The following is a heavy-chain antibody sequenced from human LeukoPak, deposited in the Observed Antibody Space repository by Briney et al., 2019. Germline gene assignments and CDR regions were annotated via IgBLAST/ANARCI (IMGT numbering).Heavy chain of an antibody. CDR2: INHSGST. J-gene: IGHJ2*01. V-gene: IGHV4-34*01. D-gene: IGHD2-2*01. CDR1: GGSFSGYY. Sequence: SETLSLTCAAYGGSFSGYYWSWIRQPPGKGLEWIGEINHSGSTNYNPSLKSRVTISVDTSKNQFSLKLSSVTAADTAVYYCARAVPAASRTRRYYWYFDLWGRGTLVTVSS. CDR3: ARAVPAASRTRRYYWYFDL.